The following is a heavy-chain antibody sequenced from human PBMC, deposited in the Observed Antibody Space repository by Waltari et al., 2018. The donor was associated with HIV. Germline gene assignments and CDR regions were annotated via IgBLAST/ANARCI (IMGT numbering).Heavy chain of an antibody. CDR2: INHRGSN. J-gene: IGHJ4*02. Sequence: QVHLQQWGAGLLKPSDTLSLTCAVYNASFSDYYWTWIRQIPGKRLEWIGEINHRGSNDYNPSLKSRVTMSSDMSKRQFSMRLKSVVAADTALYFCAGGRDSREQRLVAGFDFWGRGTLVTVSS. CDR1: NASFSDYY. CDR3: AGGRDSREQRLVAGFDF. V-gene: IGHV4-34*02. D-gene: IGHD2-8*02.